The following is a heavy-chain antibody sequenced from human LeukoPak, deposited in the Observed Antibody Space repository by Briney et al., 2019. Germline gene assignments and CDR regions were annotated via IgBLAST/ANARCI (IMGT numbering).Heavy chain of an antibody. D-gene: IGHD4-23*01. CDR2: ITPIFGTP. CDR3: TRSTKVVSRTFDY. CDR1: GGSFSSYA. V-gene: IGHV1-69*01. J-gene: IGHJ4*02. Sequence: SVKVSCKASGGSFSSYAISWVRQAPGHGLELVGAITPIFGTPNYVEKFQGRVTISADESTSTAYMELSSLTSEDTAVYYCTRSTKVVSRTFDYWGQGTLVTVSS.